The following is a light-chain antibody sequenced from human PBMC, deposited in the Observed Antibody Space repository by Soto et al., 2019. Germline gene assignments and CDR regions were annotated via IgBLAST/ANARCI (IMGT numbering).Light chain of an antibody. CDR2: EAS. V-gene: IGLV2-23*01. Sequence: QSALTQPASVSGSPGQSITISCTVPSSDVGNYNLVSWYQNHPGKVPKLLIFEASKRPSGVSHRFSGSQSGNTASLTISGLQAEDEADYYCCSYSGSKTYVFGTGTQLTVL. J-gene: IGLJ6*01. CDR3: CSYSGSKTYV. CDR1: SSDVGNYNL.